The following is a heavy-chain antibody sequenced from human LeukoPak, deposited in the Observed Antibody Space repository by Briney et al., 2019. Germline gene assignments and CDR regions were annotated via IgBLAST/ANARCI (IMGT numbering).Heavy chain of an antibody. V-gene: IGHV3-30*18. CDR1: GFTFSSYG. CDR3: AKGGYSYGSDHDAFDI. D-gene: IGHD5-18*01. CDR2: ISYDGSNK. J-gene: IGHJ3*02. Sequence: GGSLRLSCAASGFTFSSYGMRWVRQAPGKGLEWVAVISYDGSNKYYADSVKGRFTISRDNSKNTLYLQMNSLRAEDTAVYYCAKGGYSYGSDHDAFDIWGQGTMVTVSS.